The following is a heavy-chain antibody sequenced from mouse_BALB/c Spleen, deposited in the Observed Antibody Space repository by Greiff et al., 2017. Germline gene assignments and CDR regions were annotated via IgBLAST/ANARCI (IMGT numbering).Heavy chain of an antibody. CDR3: ARHDGYDDAMDY. V-gene: IGHV5-9-3*01. Sequence: EVQGVESGGGLVKPGGSLKLSCAASGFTFSSYAMSWVRQTPEKRLEWVATISSGSSYTYYPDSVKGRNTISRDNSKNTLYLQLSSLRSEDTAMYYCARHDGYDDAMDYWGQGTSVTVSS. J-gene: IGHJ4*01. CDR1: GFTFSSYA. D-gene: IGHD2-2*01. CDR2: ISSGSSYT.